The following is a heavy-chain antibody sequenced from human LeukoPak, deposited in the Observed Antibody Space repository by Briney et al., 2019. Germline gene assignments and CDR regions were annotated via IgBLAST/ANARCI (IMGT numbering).Heavy chain of an antibody. CDR2: ISGSGGST. CDR3: AIEGYLGYCSSTSCPDV. D-gene: IGHD2-2*01. Sequence: GGSLRLSCAASGSTFSSYAMSWVRQAPGKGLEWVSAISGSGGSTYYADSVKGRFTISRDNSKNTLYLQMNSLRAEDTAVYYCAIEGYLGYCSSTSCPDVWGKGTTVTVSS. J-gene: IGHJ6*04. V-gene: IGHV3-23*01. CDR1: GSTFSSYA.